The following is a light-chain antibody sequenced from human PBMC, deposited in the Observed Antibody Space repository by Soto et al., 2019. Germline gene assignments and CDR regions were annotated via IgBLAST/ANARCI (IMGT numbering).Light chain of an antibody. CDR1: NPNIGADYG. J-gene: IGLJ3*02. Sequence: QSVLTQPPSVSGAPGQRVTISCTGTNPNIGADYGVQWYQQFPGTAPKLLIYADNIRPSGVPDRFSGSKSATSASLAITGLQPDDEADYYCQSYDRSLVGLVFGAGTKLTVL. V-gene: IGLV1-40*01. CDR2: ADN. CDR3: QSYDRSLVGLV.